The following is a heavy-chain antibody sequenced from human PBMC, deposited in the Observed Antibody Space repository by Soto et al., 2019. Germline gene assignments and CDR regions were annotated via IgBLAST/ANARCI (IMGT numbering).Heavy chain of an antibody. J-gene: IGHJ6*02. CDR3: ASLFPRSGSWYPYYYGMDV. D-gene: IGHD6-13*01. CDR1: GYTFTSYG. CDR2: ISAYNGNT. V-gene: IGHV1-18*01. Sequence: ASVKVSCKASGYTFTSYGISWVRQAPGQGLEWMGWISAYNGNTNYAQKLQGRVTMTTDTSTSTAYMELRSLRSDDTAVYYCASLFPRSGSWYPYYYGMDVWGQGTTVTVSS.